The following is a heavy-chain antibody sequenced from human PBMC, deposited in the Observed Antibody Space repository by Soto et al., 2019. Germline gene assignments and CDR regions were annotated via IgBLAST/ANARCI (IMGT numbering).Heavy chain of an antibody. Sequence: TLSLPCTVSGGPVSSGAYAWNWIRQHPGKGLEWIGYIYYSGSTYYNPSLESRLTISVDTSKNQFYLNLNSVTAADTDVYYCAREGSSGRYYFDSWGQGTRGPVSS. CDR2: IYYSGST. D-gene: IGHD1-26*01. J-gene: IGHJ4*02. CDR1: GGPVSSGAYA. CDR3: AREGSSGRYYFDS. V-gene: IGHV4-31*03.